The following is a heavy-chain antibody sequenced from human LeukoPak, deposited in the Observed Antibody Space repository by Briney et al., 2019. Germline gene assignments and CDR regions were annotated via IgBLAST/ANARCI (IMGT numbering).Heavy chain of an antibody. CDR1: GGSISSSSYY. Sequence: SETLSLTCSVSGGSISSSSYYWGWIRQPPGKGLEWIGSIYYSGSTYYNPSLKSRITTSVDTSMKQFSLQLFSVTAADTAVYYCARQSKGLRFLGGAFGWYFDLWGRGTLVTVSS. CDR2: IYYSGST. V-gene: IGHV4-39*01. D-gene: IGHD3-3*01. J-gene: IGHJ2*01. CDR3: ARQSKGLRFLGGAFGWYFDL.